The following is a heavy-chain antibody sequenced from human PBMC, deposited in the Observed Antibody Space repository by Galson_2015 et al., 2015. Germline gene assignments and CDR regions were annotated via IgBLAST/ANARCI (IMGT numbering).Heavy chain of an antibody. CDR1: GYTFTGYY. CDR3: AREATCSGGSCYHYDFDY. D-gene: IGHD2-15*01. J-gene: IGHJ4*02. V-gene: IGHV1-2*04. CDR2: INPNSGGT. Sequence: SVKVSCKASGYTFTGYYMHWVRQAPGQGLEWMGWINPNSGGTNYAQKFQGWVTMTRDTSISTAYMELSRLRSDDTAVYYCAREATCSGGSCYHYDFDYWGQGTLVTVSS.